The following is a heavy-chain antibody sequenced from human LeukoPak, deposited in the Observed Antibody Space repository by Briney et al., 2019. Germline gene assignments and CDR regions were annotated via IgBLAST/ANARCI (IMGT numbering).Heavy chain of an antibody. D-gene: IGHD1-26*01. V-gene: IGHV3-30*03. Sequence: QPGRSLRLSCAASGFTFSSYGMHWVRQAPGKGLEWVAVISYDGSNKYYADSVKGRFTISRDNSKNTLYLQMNSLRAEDTAVYYCASHGTIIRYYYYGMDVRGQGTTVTVSS. CDR1: GFTFSSYG. CDR2: ISYDGSNK. J-gene: IGHJ6*02. CDR3: ASHGTIIRYYYYGMDV.